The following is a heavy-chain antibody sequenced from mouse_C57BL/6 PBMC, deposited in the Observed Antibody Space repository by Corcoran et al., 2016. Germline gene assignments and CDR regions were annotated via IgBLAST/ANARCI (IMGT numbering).Heavy chain of an antibody. V-gene: IGHV9-3*01. CDR2: INTYSGVP. Sequence: QIQLVQSGPELKKPGETVKISCKASGYTFTTYGMSWVKQAPGKGLKWMGWINTYSGVPTYADDFKGRFAFSLETSASTAYLQINNLKNEDTATYFCARWGTTVVGDYWGQGTTLTVSS. CDR1: GYTFTTYG. J-gene: IGHJ2*01. CDR3: ARWGTTVVGDY. D-gene: IGHD1-1*01.